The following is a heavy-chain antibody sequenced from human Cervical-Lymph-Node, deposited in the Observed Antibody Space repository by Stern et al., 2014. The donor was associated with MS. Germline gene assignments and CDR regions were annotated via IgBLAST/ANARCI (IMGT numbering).Heavy chain of an antibody. Sequence: VQLVQSGAEVKKPGSSVKVSCKASGGTFSSYAISWVRQAPGQGLERMGGIIPIFGTANYAQKFQGRVTITADESTSTAYMELSSLRSEDTAVYSCARGDLYGDYWSNYYYGMDVWGQGTTVPVSS. J-gene: IGHJ6*02. D-gene: IGHD4-17*01. CDR3: ARGDLYGDYWSNYYYGMDV. V-gene: IGHV1-69*01. CDR2: IIPIFGTA. CDR1: GGTFSSYA.